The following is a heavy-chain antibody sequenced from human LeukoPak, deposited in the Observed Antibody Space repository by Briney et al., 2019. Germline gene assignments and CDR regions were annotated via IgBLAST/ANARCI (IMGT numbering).Heavy chain of an antibody. CDR2: IESNTDDGTT. Sequence: GGSLRLSCAASGFTFRNAWMSWVRQAPGKGLEWVGRIESNTDDGTTDYAAPVKGRFIISRDDSRNTLSLQMNSLKTEDTAVYYCTTPGRITGKYYYGMDVWGQGTTVTVSS. J-gene: IGHJ6*02. D-gene: IGHD1-20*01. CDR1: GFTFRNAW. CDR3: TTPGRITGKYYYGMDV. V-gene: IGHV3-15*04.